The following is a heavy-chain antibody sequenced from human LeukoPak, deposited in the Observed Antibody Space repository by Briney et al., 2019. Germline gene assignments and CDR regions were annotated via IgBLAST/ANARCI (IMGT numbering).Heavy chain of an antibody. CDR3: AGGLLGCRRGSCYPTDY. J-gene: IGHJ4*02. Sequence: GGSLRLSCAASGFTFSSYGMHWVRQAPGKGLEWVAVISDDGSNEYYVDSVKGRFTISRDNSKNTLFLQMNSLRDEDTAVYYCAGGLLGCRRGSCYPTDYWGQGTLVTVSS. D-gene: IGHD2-15*01. CDR2: ISDDGSNE. V-gene: IGHV3-30*03. CDR1: GFTFSSYG.